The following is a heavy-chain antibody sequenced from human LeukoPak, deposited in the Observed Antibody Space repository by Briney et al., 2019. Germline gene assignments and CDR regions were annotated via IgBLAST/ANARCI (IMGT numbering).Heavy chain of an antibody. Sequence: GGSLRLSCTVSGFTVSSNSMSWVRQAPGKGLEWVSFIYSDNTHYSDSVKGRFTISRDNSKNTLYLQMNSLRAEDTAVYYCARDSTDWYNWLDPWGQGTLVTVSS. V-gene: IGHV3-53*01. CDR3: ARDSTDWYNWLDP. CDR2: IYSDNT. CDR1: GFTVSSNS. J-gene: IGHJ5*02. D-gene: IGHD6-19*01.